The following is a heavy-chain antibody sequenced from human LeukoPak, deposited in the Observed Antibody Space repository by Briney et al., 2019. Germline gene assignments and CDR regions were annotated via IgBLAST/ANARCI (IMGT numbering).Heavy chain of an antibody. CDR3: ARDLWDTAPFGY. Sequence: GGSLRLSCAASGFTFSSYAMHWVRRAPGKGLEWVAVISYDGSNKYYADSVKGRFTISRDNSKNTLYLQMNSLRAEDTAVYYCARDLWDTAPFGYWGQGTLVTVSS. D-gene: IGHD5-18*01. V-gene: IGHV3-30-3*01. CDR2: ISYDGSNK. J-gene: IGHJ4*02. CDR1: GFTFSSYA.